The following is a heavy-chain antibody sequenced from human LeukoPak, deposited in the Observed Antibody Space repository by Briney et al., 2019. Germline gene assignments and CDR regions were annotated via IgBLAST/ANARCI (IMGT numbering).Heavy chain of an antibody. V-gene: IGHV1-2*04. J-gene: IGHJ4*02. CDR2: INPNSGGT. CDR1: GYTFTGYY. Sequence: ASVKVSCKASGYTFTGYYMHWVRQAPGQGLEWMGWINPNSGGTNYAQKFQGWVTMTRDTSISTAYMELSRLRSDDTAVYYCATLPTYYYDSSAYSNWGQGTLVTVSS. CDR3: ATLPTYYYDSSAYSN. D-gene: IGHD3-22*01.